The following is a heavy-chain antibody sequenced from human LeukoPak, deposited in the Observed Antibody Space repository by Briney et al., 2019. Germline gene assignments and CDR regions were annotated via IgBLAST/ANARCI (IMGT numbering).Heavy chain of an antibody. CDR1: GFTFSSYA. Sequence: GGSLRLSCAASGFTFSSYAMSWVRQAPGKGLEWVSAISGSGGSTYYADSVKGRFTISRDNSKNTLYLQMNSLRAEDTAVYYCAKVVGHFGVVIMRYYGMDVWGQGTTVTVSS. J-gene: IGHJ6*02. V-gene: IGHV3-23*01. CDR2: ISGSGGST. CDR3: AKVVGHFGVVIMRYYGMDV. D-gene: IGHD3-3*01.